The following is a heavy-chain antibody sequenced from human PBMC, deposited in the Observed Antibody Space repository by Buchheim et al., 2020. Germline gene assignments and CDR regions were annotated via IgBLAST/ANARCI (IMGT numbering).Heavy chain of an antibody. CDR2: ISYDGSNK. D-gene: IGHD2-15*01. CDR3: ARSYISSGGSCYYGMDD. V-gene: IGHV3-30*04. CDR1: GFTFSSYA. J-gene: IGHJ6*02. Sequence: QVQLVESGGGVVQPGRSLRLSCAASGFTFSSYAMHWVRQAPGKGLEWVAVISYDGSNKYYADSVKGRFTISRDNSKSTLYLQMNSLRAEDTAVYYCARSYISSGGSCYYGMDDWGQGTT.